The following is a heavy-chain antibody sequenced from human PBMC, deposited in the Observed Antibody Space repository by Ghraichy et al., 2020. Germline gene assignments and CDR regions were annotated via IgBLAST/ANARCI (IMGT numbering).Heavy chain of an antibody. CDR2: ISAYNGNT. CDR3: ARGGGYGDYEGADY. D-gene: IGHD4-17*01. J-gene: IGHJ4*02. Sequence: ASVKVSYKASGYTFTSYGISWVRQAPGQGLEWMGWISAYNGNTKYAQKLQGRVTMTADTSTSKAYMELRSLRSDDTALYYCARGGGYGDYEGADYWGQGTLVTVSS. V-gene: IGHV1-18*01. CDR1: GYTFTSYG.